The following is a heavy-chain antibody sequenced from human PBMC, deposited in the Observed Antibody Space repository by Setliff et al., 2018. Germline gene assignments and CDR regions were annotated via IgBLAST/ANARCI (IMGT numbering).Heavy chain of an antibody. CDR3: AGDPGGGHPSYYGMDV. Sequence: GESLKISCAASGFTFSNYEMNWVRQAPGKGLEWISFISSSGNTIYYIDSVKGRFTISXXXTKASLXLXXNXLXXEXTAVYYCAGDPGGGHPSYYGMDVWGQGTTVTVSS. CDR1: GFTFSNYE. J-gene: IGHJ6*02. CDR2: ISSSGNTI. D-gene: IGHD2-15*01. V-gene: IGHV3-48*03.